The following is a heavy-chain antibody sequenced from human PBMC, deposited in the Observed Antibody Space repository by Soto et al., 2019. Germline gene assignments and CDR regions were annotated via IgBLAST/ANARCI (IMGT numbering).Heavy chain of an antibody. V-gene: IGHV1-69*02. CDR2: IIPVLDVT. CDR3: ARGGKPGGDLDG. D-gene: IGHD1-1*01. Sequence: QAQLVQSGAEVKKPGSSVKVSCKASGGTFNRETFSWVRQAPGQGLQWMGRIIPVLDVTEYPQNFQGRVTITADTSTSTVYLARGGLGSEDTAVYSGARGGKPGGDLDGGGKGTPVIVSS. J-gene: IGHJ6*04. CDR1: GGTFNRET.